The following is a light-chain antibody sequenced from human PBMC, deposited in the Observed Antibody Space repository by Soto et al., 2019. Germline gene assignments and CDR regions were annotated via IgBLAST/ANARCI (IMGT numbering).Light chain of an antibody. CDR3: QVWDNVDDHIDV. V-gene: IGLV3-21*02. CDR2: DNS. Sequence: SYELTQPPSVSVAPGQTATISCGENNIDSRTVHWYQQKPGQAPLLVVYDNSFRPSGIPNRFSGSNSGNTATLTISRVEAGDEADYYCQVWDNVDDHIDVFRTGTKRIVL. CDR1: NIDSRT. J-gene: IGLJ1*01.